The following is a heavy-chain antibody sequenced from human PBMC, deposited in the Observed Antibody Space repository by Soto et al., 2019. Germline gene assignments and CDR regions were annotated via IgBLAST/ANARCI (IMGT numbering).Heavy chain of an antibody. CDR2: IIPIFGTA. V-gene: IGHV1-69*13. CDR3: AREGSYGYSYYYYGMDV. D-gene: IGHD5-18*01. J-gene: IGHJ6*02. CDR1: GGTFSSYA. Sequence: SVKVSCKXSGGTFSSYAISWVRQAPGQGLEWMGGIIPIFGTANYAQKFQGRVTITADESTSTAYMELSSLRSEDTAVYYCAREGSYGYSYYYYGMDVWGQGTTVTVSS.